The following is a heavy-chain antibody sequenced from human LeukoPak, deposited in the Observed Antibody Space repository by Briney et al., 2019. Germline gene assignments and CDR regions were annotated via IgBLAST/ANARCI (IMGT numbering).Heavy chain of an antibody. CDR2: ISSSSSYI. Sequence: GGSLRLSCAASGSTFSSYSVNWVRQAPGKGLEWVSSISSSSSYIYYADSVKGRFTISRDNAKNSLYLQMNSLRAEDTAVYYCASSGDEDYGDAFDIWGQGTMVTVSS. D-gene: IGHD2-15*01. V-gene: IGHV3-21*01. CDR1: GSTFSSYS. J-gene: IGHJ3*02. CDR3: ASSGDEDYGDAFDI.